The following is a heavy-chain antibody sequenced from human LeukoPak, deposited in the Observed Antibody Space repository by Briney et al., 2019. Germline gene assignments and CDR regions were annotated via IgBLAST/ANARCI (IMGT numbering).Heavy chain of an antibody. J-gene: IGHJ4*02. CDR1: GGTFSSYA. CDR2: IIPILGIA. D-gene: IGHD3-22*01. V-gene: IGHV1-69*04. Sequence: ASVKVSCKASGGTFSSYAISWVRQAPGEGLEWMGRIIPILGIANYAQKFQGRVTITADKSTSTAYMELSSLRSEDTAVYYCASDYDSSGYYYGRLDYWGQGTLVTVSS. CDR3: ASDYDSSGYYYGRLDY.